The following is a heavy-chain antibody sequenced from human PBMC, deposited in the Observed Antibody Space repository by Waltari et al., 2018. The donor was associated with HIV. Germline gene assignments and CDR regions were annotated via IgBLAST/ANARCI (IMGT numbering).Heavy chain of an antibody. Sequence: QVQLVQSGAEVKMPGAPVRVSCKASGYSFIASSVHWVRQAPGQGLQWMGRINPKSGVTNYPQKFQGRVSMTRDTSISTAYLEVTTLRSDDTAVYYCARGFFQNDLRGLFDLWGRGTLVTVSS. V-gene: IGHV1-2*06. CDR1: GYSFIASS. CDR2: INPKSGVT. D-gene: IGHD3-16*01. CDR3: ARGFFQNDLRGLFDL. J-gene: IGHJ2*01.